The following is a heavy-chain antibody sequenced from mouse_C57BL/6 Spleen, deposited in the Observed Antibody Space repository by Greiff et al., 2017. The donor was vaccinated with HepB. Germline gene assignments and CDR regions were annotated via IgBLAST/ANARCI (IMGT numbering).Heavy chain of an antibody. Sequence: VKLQQPGAELVKPGASVKLSCKASGYTFTSYWMHWVKQRPGQGLEWIGMIHPNSGSTNYNEKFKSKATLTVDKSSSTAYMQLSSLTSEDSAVYYCARRSYDGYFDWYVDVWGTGTTVTVSS. CDR1: GYTFTSYW. J-gene: IGHJ1*03. CDR2: IHPNSGST. V-gene: IGHV1-64*01. D-gene: IGHD2-3*01. CDR3: ARRSYDGYFDWYVDV.